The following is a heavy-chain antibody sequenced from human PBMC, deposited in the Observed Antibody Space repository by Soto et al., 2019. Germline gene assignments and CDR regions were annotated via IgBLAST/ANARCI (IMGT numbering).Heavy chain of an antibody. CDR3: TPILEFLPSYPYYGMDV. J-gene: IGHJ6*02. CDR1: GFTFSSYA. Sequence: GGSLRLSCAASGFTFSSYAMHWVRQGPGKGLEWVSVISYDGSNKYYADSVKGRFTISSDNSKNTLYLQMNSLGAEDTCLYHSTPILEFLPSYPYYGMDVWGHGTTVTVAS. D-gene: IGHD3-3*01. CDR2: ISYDGSNK. V-gene: IGHV3-30-3*01.